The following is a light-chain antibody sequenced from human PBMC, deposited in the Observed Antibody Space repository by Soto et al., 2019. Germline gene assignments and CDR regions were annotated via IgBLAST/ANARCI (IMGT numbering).Light chain of an antibody. V-gene: IGKV1-27*01. CDR3: QKYDTVPFT. CDR1: QGISNY. J-gene: IGKJ3*01. Sequence: DIQMTQSPSSLSASIGDRVTITCRASQGISNYLAWYQQKPRKVPNLLIYAASTLQSGVPSRFSGSGSGTDFILTISSLQPEDVATYYCQKYDTVPFTFGPGTKVDIK. CDR2: AAS.